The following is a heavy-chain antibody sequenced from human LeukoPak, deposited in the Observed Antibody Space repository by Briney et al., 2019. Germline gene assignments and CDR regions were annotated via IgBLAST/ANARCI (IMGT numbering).Heavy chain of an antibody. V-gene: IGHV3-30*03. CDR2: ISYDGSNR. J-gene: IGHJ3*02. CDR1: GFTFSSYS. D-gene: IGHD3-16*02. Sequence: GGSLRLSCAASGFTFSSYSMNWVRQAPGKGLEWVAFISYDGSNRYYADSVKGRFTISRDKSKNTLYMQMNSLRAEDTAVYYCARVRDYVWGSYRSPDAFDIWGQGTMVTVSS. CDR3: ARVRDYVWGSYRSPDAFDI.